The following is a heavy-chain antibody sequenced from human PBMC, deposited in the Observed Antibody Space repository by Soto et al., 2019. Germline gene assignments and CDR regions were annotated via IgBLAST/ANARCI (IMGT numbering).Heavy chain of an antibody. CDR2: IIPIFGTA. CDR1: GGTFSSYA. V-gene: IGHV1-69*01. D-gene: IGHD3-22*01. CDR3: SRASYYDSSGYYLVFDY. J-gene: IGHJ4*02. Sequence: QVQLVHSGAEVKKPGSSVKVSCKAYGGTFSSYAISWVRQAPGQGLEWMGGIIPIFGTANYAQKFQGRVTITADESTSTAYMELSSLRSDDTAVYYCSRASYYDSSGYYLVFDYWGQGTLVTVSS.